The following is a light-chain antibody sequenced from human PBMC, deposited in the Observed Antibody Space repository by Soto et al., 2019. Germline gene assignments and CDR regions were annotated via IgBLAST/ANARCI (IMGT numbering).Light chain of an antibody. CDR1: SSDVGSYNL. J-gene: IGLJ1*01. CDR2: EAF. Sequence: QSALNQPASVSGSPGQSITISCTGTSSDVGSYNLVSWYQQHPGTAPKLMIYEAFKRPSGVSNRFSGSKSGDTASLTISGLQAEDEADYYCCSYAGSTTLYVFGTGTKVTVL. CDR3: CSYAGSTTLYV. V-gene: IGLV2-23*01.